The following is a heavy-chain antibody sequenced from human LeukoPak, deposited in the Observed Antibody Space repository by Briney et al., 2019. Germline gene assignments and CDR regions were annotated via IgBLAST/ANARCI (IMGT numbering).Heavy chain of an antibody. CDR3: AKDRSFYCSSTSCYTGVDY. J-gene: IGHJ4*02. CDR1: GFTFSSYG. Sequence: GSLRLSCAASGFTFSSYGIYWVRQPPGKGLQWVSAISASGGSTYYADSVKGRFTVSRDNSKDTLYLQMNSLRVEDTAVYYCAKDRSFYCSSTSCYTGVDYWGQGTLVTVSS. V-gene: IGHV3-23*01. CDR2: ISASGGST. D-gene: IGHD2-2*02.